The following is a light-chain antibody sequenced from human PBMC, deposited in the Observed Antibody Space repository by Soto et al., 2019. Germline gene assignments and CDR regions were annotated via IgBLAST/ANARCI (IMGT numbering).Light chain of an antibody. CDR3: QQYNNWPPWT. V-gene: IGKV3D-15*01. Sequence: EIVMTQSPATLSVSPGERATLSCRASQSVSSNLAWSQQKRGQAPRLLIHGASTRAAGIPARFSGSGSGTEFTLTISNLQSEDFAVYYCQQYNNWPPWTFGQGTKVDIK. J-gene: IGKJ1*01. CDR2: GAS. CDR1: QSVSSN.